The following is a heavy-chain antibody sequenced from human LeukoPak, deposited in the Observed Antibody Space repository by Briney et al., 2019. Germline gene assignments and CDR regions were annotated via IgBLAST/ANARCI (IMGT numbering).Heavy chain of an antibody. J-gene: IGHJ3*02. D-gene: IGHD1-1*01. V-gene: IGHV3-21*04. CDR1: GFTFSRYS. CDR2: ISISSNYK. CDR3: AKDRTGSDAFDI. Sequence: GGSLRLSCAASGFTFSRYSMNWVRQAPGKGLEWVSSISISSNYKYYPDSLKGRFTISRDNAKNSLYLQMNSLRGEDTAVYYCAKDRTGSDAFDIWGQGTMVTVSS.